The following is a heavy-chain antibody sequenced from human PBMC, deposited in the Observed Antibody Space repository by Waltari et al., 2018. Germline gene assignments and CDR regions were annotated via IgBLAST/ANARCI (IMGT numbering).Heavy chain of an antibody. CDR3: TRDDDGSGPPY. V-gene: IGHV3-33*08. J-gene: IGHJ4*02. Sequence: VQLVESGGGLVQPGGSLRLSCAASGFTFSSYGMHWVRQAPGKGLEWVAVIWYDGSNKYYADSVKGRFTISRDNSKNTLYLQMNSLRAEDTAVYYCTRDDDGSGPPYWGQGTLVTVSS. D-gene: IGHD3-10*01. CDR1: GFTFSSYG. CDR2: IWYDGSNK.